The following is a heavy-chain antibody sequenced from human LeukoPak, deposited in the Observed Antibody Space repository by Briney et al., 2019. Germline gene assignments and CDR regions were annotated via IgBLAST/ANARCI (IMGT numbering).Heavy chain of an antibody. Sequence: GGSLRLSCAASGFTFSSYWMHWVRQAPGKGLVWVSRINSDGSSTSYADSVKGRFTISRDNAKNTLYLKMNSLRAEDTAVYYCARGGPYDSSGYYYPPFDYWGQGTLVTVSS. D-gene: IGHD3-22*01. CDR3: ARGGPYDSSGYYYPPFDY. CDR2: INSDGSST. V-gene: IGHV3-74*01. CDR1: GFTFSSYW. J-gene: IGHJ4*02.